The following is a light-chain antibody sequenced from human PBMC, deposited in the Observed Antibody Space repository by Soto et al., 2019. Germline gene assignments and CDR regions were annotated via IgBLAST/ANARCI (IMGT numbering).Light chain of an antibody. J-gene: IGKJ5*01. V-gene: IGKV1-39*01. Sequence: DIHMTQSASSLSASVGYRVTITCRASQSISSYLNWYQQKKGKAPKLLIYAASSLQSGVPSRFSGSGYGTDFNLTISSLQPEDFATYYCQQSYSTLITFGQGTRLEIK. CDR3: QQSYSTLIT. CDR2: AAS. CDR1: QSISSY.